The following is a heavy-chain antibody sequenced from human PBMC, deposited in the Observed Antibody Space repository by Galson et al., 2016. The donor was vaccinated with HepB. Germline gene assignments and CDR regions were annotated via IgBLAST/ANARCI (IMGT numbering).Heavy chain of an antibody. Sequence: SLRLSCAASGFTLSSYWMHWVRQAPGKGLMWVSRISTDGSSTRYADSVKGRFTISRDNAKNTLYLQMRSLRAEDSAMYFCARNPYSGPRYYYGLDVWGRGTMVTVSS. CDR2: ISTDGSST. V-gene: IGHV3-74*01. CDR3: ARNPYSGPRYYYGLDV. CDR1: GFTLSSYW. D-gene: IGHD4-23*01. J-gene: IGHJ6*02.